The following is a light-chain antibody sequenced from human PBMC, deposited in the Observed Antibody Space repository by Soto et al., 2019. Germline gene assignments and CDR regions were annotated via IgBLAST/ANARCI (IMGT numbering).Light chain of an antibody. J-gene: IGLJ1*01. CDR3: SSYTISNTPYV. Sequence: QSALTQPASVSGSPGQSITVSCTGSGSDVGGYNYVSWYQQHPGKAPKLIIYEVSNRPSGVSNRFSGSKSGNTASLTISGLQAEDEADYYCSSYTISNTPYVFGTGTQVTVL. CDR1: GSDVGGYNY. CDR2: EVS. V-gene: IGLV2-14*01.